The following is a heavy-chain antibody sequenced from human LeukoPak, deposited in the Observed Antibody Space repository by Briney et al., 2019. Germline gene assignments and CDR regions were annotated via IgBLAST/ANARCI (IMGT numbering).Heavy chain of an antibody. CDR1: AFTFSSYG. Sequence: PGGSLRLSCAASAFTFSSYGMHWVRQAPGKGLEWVAVIWYDGSNKHYADSVKGRFTISRDNSKNTLYLQMNSLRAEDTAVYYCARDGGYYDSSGYYYTVGYYFDYWGQGTLVTVSS. CDR2: IWYDGSNK. V-gene: IGHV3-33*01. D-gene: IGHD3-22*01. CDR3: ARDGGYYDSSGYYYTVGYYFDY. J-gene: IGHJ4*02.